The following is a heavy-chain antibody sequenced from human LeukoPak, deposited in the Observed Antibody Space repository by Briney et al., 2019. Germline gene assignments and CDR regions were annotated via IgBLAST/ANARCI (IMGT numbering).Heavy chain of an antibody. V-gene: IGHV3-9*01. Sequence: PGGSLRLSCAASGFTFDDYAMHWVRQAPGKGLEWVSGISWNSGSIGYADSVKGRFTISRDNAKNSLYLQMNSLRAEDTALYYCAKDGTTTPYFIGYWGQGTLVTVSS. D-gene: IGHD2/OR15-2a*01. J-gene: IGHJ4*02. CDR2: ISWNSGSI. CDR3: AKDGTTTPYFIGY. CDR1: GFTFDDYA.